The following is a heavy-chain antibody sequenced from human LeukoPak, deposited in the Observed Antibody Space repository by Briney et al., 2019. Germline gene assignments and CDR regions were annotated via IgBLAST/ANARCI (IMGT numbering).Heavy chain of an antibody. V-gene: IGHV3-53*01. CDR2: IYSGGST. CDR3: ASGLYYYGSGSYYPQFDY. CDR1: GFTVSSNY. J-gene: IGHJ4*02. Sequence: GGSLRLSCAASGFTVSSNYMSWVRQAPGKGLEWDSVIYSGGSTYYADSVKGRFTISRDNSKNTLYLQMNSLRAEDTAVYYCASGLYYYGSGSYYPQFDYWGQGTLVTVSS. D-gene: IGHD3-10*01.